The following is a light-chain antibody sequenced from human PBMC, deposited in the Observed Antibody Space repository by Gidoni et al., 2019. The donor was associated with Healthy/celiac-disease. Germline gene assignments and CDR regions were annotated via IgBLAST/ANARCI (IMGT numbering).Light chain of an antibody. Sequence: QSALTQPASVSGSPGQSITISCTGTSSDVGGYNYVAWYQKQPGKAPKLMIYDVSNRHSGVSNRFSGSKSGNTASLTISGLQAEDEADYYCSSYTSSSTLVFGGGTKLTVL. V-gene: IGLV2-14*01. CDR3: SSYTSSSTLV. J-gene: IGLJ2*01. CDR1: SSDVGGYNY. CDR2: DVS.